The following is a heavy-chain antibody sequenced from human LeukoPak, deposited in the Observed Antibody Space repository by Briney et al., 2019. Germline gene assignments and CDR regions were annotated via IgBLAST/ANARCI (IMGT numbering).Heavy chain of an antibody. J-gene: IGHJ4*02. CDR3: ARDETLYSSTLDY. D-gene: IGHD6-13*01. V-gene: IGHV3-48*03. CDR1: GFTFSSYK. Sequence: GGSLRLSCAASGFTFSSYKMNWVRQAPGKGLEWVSYISSGGSTIYYADSVKGRFTISRDNAKNSLYLQMNSLRAEHTAVYYCARDETLYSSTLDYWGQGTLVTVS. CDR2: ISSGGSTI.